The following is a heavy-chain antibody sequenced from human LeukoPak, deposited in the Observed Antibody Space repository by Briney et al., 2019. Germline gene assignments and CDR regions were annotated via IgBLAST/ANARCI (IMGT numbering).Heavy chain of an antibody. D-gene: IGHD3-22*01. V-gene: IGHV3-23*01. CDR2: ISGSGGST. Sequence: GGSLRLSCAASGFTFSSYGMSWVRQAPGKGLEWVSAISGSGGSTYYADSVKGRFTISRDNSKNTLYLQMNSLRAEDTAVYYCAKRGPKYYYDSSGYYYFDYWGQGTLVTVSS. CDR3: AKRGPKYYYDSSGYYYFDY. CDR1: GFTFSSYG. J-gene: IGHJ4*02.